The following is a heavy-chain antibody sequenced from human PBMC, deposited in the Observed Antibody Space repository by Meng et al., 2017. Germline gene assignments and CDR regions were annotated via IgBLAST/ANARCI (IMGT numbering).Heavy chain of an antibody. CDR2: INPNSGGT. J-gene: IGHJ4*02. V-gene: IGHV1-2*06. CDR3: ASELNTYGSGSYAY. Sequence: VQCVLSGGEGEKPGRSVKVSCQASGYTFTGYYMHWVRQAPGQGLEWMGRINPNSGGTNYAQKFQGRVTMTRDTSISTAYMELSRLRSDDTAVYYCASELNTYGSGSYAYWGQGTLVTVSS. D-gene: IGHD3-10*01. CDR1: GYTFTGYY.